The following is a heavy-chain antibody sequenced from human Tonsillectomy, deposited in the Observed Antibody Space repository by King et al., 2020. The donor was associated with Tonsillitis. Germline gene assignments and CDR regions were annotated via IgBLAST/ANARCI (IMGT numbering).Heavy chain of an antibody. CDR2: IYYNGST. V-gene: IGHV4-59*01. CDR3: ARDSSYYDFWRPNADYMDV. J-gene: IGHJ6*03. CDR1: GGSISSYY. Sequence: VQLQESGPGLVKPSETLSLTCTVSGGSISSYYWSWIRQPPGKGLEWIGYIYYNGSTNYNPSLKSRVILSLDTAKSQFSLKLSSVTAADTAVYYCARDSSYYDFWRPNADYMDVWGKGATVIVSS. D-gene: IGHD3-3*01.